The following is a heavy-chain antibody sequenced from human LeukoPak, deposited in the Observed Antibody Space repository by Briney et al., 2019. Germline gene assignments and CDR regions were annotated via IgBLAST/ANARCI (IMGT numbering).Heavy chain of an antibody. Sequence: GRSLRLSCAASGFTFSSYAMHWVCQAPGKGLEWVAVISYDGSNKYYADSVKGRFTISRDNSKNTLYLQMNSLRAEDTAVYYCARGVWFGELLSYFDYWGQGTLVTVSS. CDR1: GFTFSSYA. J-gene: IGHJ4*02. V-gene: IGHV3-30*04. D-gene: IGHD3-10*01. CDR3: ARGVWFGELLSYFDY. CDR2: ISYDGSNK.